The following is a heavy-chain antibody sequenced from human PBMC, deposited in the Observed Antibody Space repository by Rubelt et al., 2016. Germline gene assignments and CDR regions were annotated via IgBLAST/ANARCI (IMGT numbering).Heavy chain of an antibody. J-gene: IGHJ5*02. Sequence: QVQLVQSGAEVKKPGASVKVSCKASGYTFTSYYMHWVRQAPGQGLEWMGIINPSGGSTSYGQKLQGRFTRTTEPSTSTAYMELRSLRSDDTAVYYCASMYSSSWYRGWFDPWGQGTLVTVSS. CDR1: GYTFTSYY. D-gene: IGHD6-13*01. CDR3: ASMYSSSWYRGWFDP. V-gene: IGHV1-46*01. CDR2: INPSGGST.